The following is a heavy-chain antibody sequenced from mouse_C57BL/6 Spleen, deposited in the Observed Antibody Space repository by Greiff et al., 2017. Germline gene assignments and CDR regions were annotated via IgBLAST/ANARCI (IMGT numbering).Heavy chain of an antibody. J-gene: IGHJ3*01. Sequence: QVQLQQPGAELVKPGASVKLSCKASGYTFTSYWMQWVKQRPGQGLEWIGEIDPSDSYTNYNQKFKGKATLTVDTSSSTAYMQLSSLTSEDSAVYYCAGFYSNYTWFAYWGQGTLVTVSA. CDR3: AGFYSNYTWFAY. D-gene: IGHD2-5*01. CDR2: IDPSDSYT. V-gene: IGHV1-50*01. CDR1: GYTFTSYW.